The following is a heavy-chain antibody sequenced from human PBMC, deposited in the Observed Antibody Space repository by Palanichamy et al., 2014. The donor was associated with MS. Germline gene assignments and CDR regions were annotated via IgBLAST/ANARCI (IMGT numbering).Heavy chain of an antibody. V-gene: IGHV3-72*01. CDR1: GFTFSDHF. J-gene: IGHJ3*02. D-gene: IGHD3-22*01. Sequence: EVQLVESGGNLVQPGGSLRLSCAASGFTFSDHFMAWVRQAPGKGLEWVGRTQDKANSYTTQFAPSVKGRFTISRDDSKSSLYLQMNSLKTEDTAVYYCTREDSRGYYALDIWGQGTMVTVSP. CDR3: TREDSRGYYALDI. CDR2: TQDKANSYTT.